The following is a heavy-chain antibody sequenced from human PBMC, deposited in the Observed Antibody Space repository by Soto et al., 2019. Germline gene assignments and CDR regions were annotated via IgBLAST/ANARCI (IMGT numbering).Heavy chain of an antibody. V-gene: IGHV3-64*02. CDR2: ISSNGGST. Sequence: WGSLIISCAASVFTFSSYSMHWVRQAPGKGLEYVSAISSNGGSTYYADSVKGRFTISRDNSKNTLYLQMGSLRAEDMAVYYCARAQREWGAFDIWGQGTMVTVSS. D-gene: IGHD3-3*01. CDR1: VFTFSSYS. CDR3: ARAQREWGAFDI. J-gene: IGHJ3*02.